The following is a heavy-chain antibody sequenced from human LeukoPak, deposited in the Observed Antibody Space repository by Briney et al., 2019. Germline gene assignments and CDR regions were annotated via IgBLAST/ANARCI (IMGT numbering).Heavy chain of an antibody. D-gene: IGHD3-22*01. J-gene: IGHJ5*01. CDR3: AKTSGYYDS. CDR1: GFTFSIYS. V-gene: IGHV3-23*01. Sequence: GGSLRHSCAASGFTFSIYSMNWVRQAPRKGLEWVSAISGVGGTYYADSVKGRFAISRDNLKNTLYLQMNSLRAEDTAVYYCAKTSGYYDSWGQGTLVTVSS. CDR2: ISGVGGT.